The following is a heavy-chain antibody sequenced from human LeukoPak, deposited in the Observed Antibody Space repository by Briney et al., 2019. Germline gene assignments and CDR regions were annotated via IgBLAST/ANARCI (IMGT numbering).Heavy chain of an antibody. CDR1: GFTFDDYG. CDR2: INWNGGST. Sequence: GGSLRLSXAASGFTFDDYGMSWVRQSPGKGLEWVSGINWNGGSTGYADSVKGRFTISRDNAKNSLYLQMNSLGAEDTALYYCARLDIVATPGDYWGQGTLVTVSS. J-gene: IGHJ4*02. D-gene: IGHD5-12*01. CDR3: ARLDIVATPGDY. V-gene: IGHV3-20*04.